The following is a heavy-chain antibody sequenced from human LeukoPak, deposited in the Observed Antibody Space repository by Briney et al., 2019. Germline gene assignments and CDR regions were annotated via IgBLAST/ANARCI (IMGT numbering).Heavy chain of an antibody. CDR2: INPSGGST. J-gene: IGHJ4*02. D-gene: IGHD3-22*01. Sequence: ASVKVSCKASGYTFTSYYMHWVRQAPGQGLEWMGIINPSGGSTSYAQKFQGRVTMTRDTSTSTVYMELSSLRSEDTAVYYCARDSVGGYYDSSGYSAFDYWGQGTLVTVSS. CDR3: ARDSVGGYYDSSGYSAFDY. V-gene: IGHV1-46*01. CDR1: GYTFTSYY.